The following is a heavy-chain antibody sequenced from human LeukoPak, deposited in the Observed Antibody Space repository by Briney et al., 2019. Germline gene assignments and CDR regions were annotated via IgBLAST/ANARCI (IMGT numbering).Heavy chain of an antibody. CDR3: ARDSVIWQQLANWFDP. CDR2: INPNSGGT. V-gene: IGHV1-2*02. Sequence: VASVKVSCKASGYTFTGYYMHWVRQAPGQGLEWMGWINPNSGGTNYAQKFQGRVTMTRDTSTSTAYMELSRLRSDDTAVYYCARDSVIWQQLANWFDPWGQGTLVTVSS. J-gene: IGHJ5*02. D-gene: IGHD6-13*01. CDR1: GYTFTGYY.